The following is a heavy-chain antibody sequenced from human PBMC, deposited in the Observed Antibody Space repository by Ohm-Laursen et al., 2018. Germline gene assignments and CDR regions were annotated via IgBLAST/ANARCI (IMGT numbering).Heavy chain of an antibody. CDR1: GFTFRTFA. Sequence: GSLRLSCAAAGFTFRTFAMDWVRQAPGKRLEWGSAISSGGDHTYYADSERGRFTISRDNSKNTLYLQMSSLRADDTAVYFCVKDPVLSTDKEGYWGQGTLVFVSS. CDR3: VKDPVLSTDKEGY. D-gene: IGHD2-8*02. V-gene: IGHV3-23*01. CDR2: ISSGGDHT. J-gene: IGHJ4*02.